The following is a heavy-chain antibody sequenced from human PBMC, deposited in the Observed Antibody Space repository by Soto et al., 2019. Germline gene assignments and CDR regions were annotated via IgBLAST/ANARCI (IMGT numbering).Heavy chain of an antibody. CDR3: ARDTNRYYDILTGYPGRSGMDV. CDR1: GYTFTSYD. V-gene: IGHV1-8*01. Sequence: QVQLVRSGAEVKKPGASVKVSCKASGYTFTSYDINWVRQATGQGLEWMGWMNPNSGNTGYAQKFQGRVTMTRKTSISTAYIELSSLRSEDTAVYYCARDTNRYYDILTGYPGRSGMDVWGQGTTVTVSS. D-gene: IGHD3-9*01. J-gene: IGHJ6*02. CDR2: MNPNSGNT.